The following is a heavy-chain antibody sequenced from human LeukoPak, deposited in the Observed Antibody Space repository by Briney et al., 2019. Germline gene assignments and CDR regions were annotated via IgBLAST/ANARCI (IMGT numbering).Heavy chain of an antibody. Sequence: PGGSLTLSCAASGFTFSSYAMSWVRQAPGKGLEWVSAISGSGGSTYYADSVKGRFTLSRDNSKKTLYLQMNSLRAEDTAVYYCAKPLRGNSHYDILTGYSLKNYYYYLDVWGKGTTVTVSS. V-gene: IGHV3-23*01. D-gene: IGHD3-9*01. CDR2: ISGSGGST. J-gene: IGHJ6*03. CDR3: AKPLRGNSHYDILTGYSLKNYYYYLDV. CDR1: GFTFSSYA.